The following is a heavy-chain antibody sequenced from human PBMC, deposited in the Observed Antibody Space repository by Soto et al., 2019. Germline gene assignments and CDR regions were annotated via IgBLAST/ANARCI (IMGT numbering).Heavy chain of an antibody. CDR2: IKRDGSGG. CDR1: GFTFSNYW. Sequence: QLVESGGGLVQPGGSLRLSCAASGFTFSNYWMTWVRQAPGKGLEWVANIKRDGSGGSYLDSVRGRFTVSRDNARNSLYLQMHSLRAEYTALYYCARDVSPGSSGWYFDAFDIWGQGTMVTVSS. J-gene: IGHJ3*02. V-gene: IGHV3-7*01. D-gene: IGHD6-13*01. CDR3: ARDVSPGSSGWYFDAFDI.